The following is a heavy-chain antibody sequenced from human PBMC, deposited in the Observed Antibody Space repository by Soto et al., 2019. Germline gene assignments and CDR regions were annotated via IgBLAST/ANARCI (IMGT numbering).Heavy chain of an antibody. V-gene: IGHV1-69*13. CDR3: ARLSRPNYYDTSGFFKDNWFDP. CDR1: GYTFTSYG. J-gene: IGHJ5*02. Sequence: SVKVSCKASGYTFTSYGISWVRQAPGQGLEWMGGIIPIVETPKYAQKFQGRVTITADESTNTVYMELSSLRSEDTAMYYCARLSRPNYYDTSGFFKDNWFDPWGQGTLVTVSS. CDR2: IIPIVETP. D-gene: IGHD3-22*01.